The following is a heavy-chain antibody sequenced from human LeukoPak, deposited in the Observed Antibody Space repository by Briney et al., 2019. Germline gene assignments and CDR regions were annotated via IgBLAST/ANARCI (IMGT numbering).Heavy chain of an antibody. D-gene: IGHD3-10*01. V-gene: IGHV3-11*01. CDR3: ARVERDYGSGSYYYYYYYYMDV. CDR2: ISSSGSTI. J-gene: IGHJ6*03. CDR1: GFTFSDYY. Sequence: PGGSLRLSCAASGFTFSDYYMSWIRQAPGKGLEWVSYISSSGSTIYYADSVKGRFTISRDNAKNSLYLQMNSLRAEDTAVYYCARVERDYGSGSYYYYYYYYMDVWGKGTTVTISS.